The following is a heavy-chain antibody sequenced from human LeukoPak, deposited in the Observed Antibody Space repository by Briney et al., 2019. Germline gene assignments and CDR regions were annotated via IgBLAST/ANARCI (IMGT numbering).Heavy chain of an antibody. Sequence: GGSLRLSCAASGFTFSNYEMNWVRQAPGKGLEWVSYISTTGNTIYYTDSVKGRFTVSRDNAKNSVYLQMNSLRGEDTAVYYCARERIFGDYFDSWGQGTLVTVSS. J-gene: IGHJ4*02. CDR3: ARERIFGDYFDS. CDR2: ISTTGNTI. CDR1: GFTFSNYE. D-gene: IGHD2-15*01. V-gene: IGHV3-48*03.